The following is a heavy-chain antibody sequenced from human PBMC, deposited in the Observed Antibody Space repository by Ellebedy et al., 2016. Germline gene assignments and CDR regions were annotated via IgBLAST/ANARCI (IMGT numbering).Heavy chain of an antibody. Sequence: SGPTLVXPTQTLTLTCTFSGFSLSTSGMCVSWIRQPPGKALEWLALIDWDDDKYYSTSLKTRLTISKDTSKNQVVLTMTNMDPVDTATYYYARTKMDTAMVTWFDYWGQGTLVTVSS. CDR3: ARTKMDTAMVTWFDY. V-gene: IGHV2-70*01. D-gene: IGHD5-18*01. J-gene: IGHJ4*02. CDR1: GFSLSTSGMC. CDR2: IDWDDDK.